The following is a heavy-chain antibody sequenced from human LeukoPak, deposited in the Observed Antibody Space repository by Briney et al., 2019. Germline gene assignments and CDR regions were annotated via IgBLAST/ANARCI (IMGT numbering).Heavy chain of an antibody. D-gene: IGHD2-2*02. J-gene: IGHJ4*02. CDR2: ITPIFGTA. V-gene: IGHV1-69*13. CDR3: AGGADVGLYTFDY. CDR1: GGTFSSYA. Sequence: SVKVSCKASGGTFSSYAISWVRHAPGQGLEWMGGITPIFGTANYAQKFQGRVTITADESTSTAYMELSSLRSEDTAVYYCAGGADVGLYTFDYWGQGTLVTVSS.